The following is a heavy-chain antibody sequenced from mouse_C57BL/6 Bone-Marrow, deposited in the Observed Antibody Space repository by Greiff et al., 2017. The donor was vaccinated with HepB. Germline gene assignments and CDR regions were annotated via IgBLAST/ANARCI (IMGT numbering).Heavy chain of an antibody. J-gene: IGHJ2*01. CDR3: ARAGGSSYPDY. CDR2: INYDGSST. Sequence: EVKLVESEGGLVQPGSSMKLSCTASGFTFSDYYMAWVRQVPEKGLEWVANINYDGSSTYYLDSLKSRFIISRDNAKNILYLQMSSLKSEDTATYYCARAGGSSYPDYWGQGTTLTVSS. CDR1: GFTFSDYY. V-gene: IGHV5-16*01. D-gene: IGHD1-1*01.